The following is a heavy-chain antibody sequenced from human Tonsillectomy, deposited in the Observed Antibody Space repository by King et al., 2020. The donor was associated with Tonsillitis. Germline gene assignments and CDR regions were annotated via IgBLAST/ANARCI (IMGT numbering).Heavy chain of an antibody. CDR3: ARLGPDYGGFEGFDY. CDR2: ISTYNGNT. D-gene: IGHD4-23*01. J-gene: IGHJ4*02. Sequence: QAQLVQSGADVKKPGASVKVSCKASGYTFSSYGLSWVRQAPGQGLEWMGWISTYNGNTNYAQKFQGRVTMTTDTSTTTAYMELRSLRSDDTAVYYCARLGPDYGGFEGFDYWGQGTLVTVSS. V-gene: IGHV1-18*04. CDR1: GYTFSSYG.